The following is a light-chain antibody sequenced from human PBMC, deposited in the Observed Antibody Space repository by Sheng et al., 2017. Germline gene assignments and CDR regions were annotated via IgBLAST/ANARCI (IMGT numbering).Light chain of an antibody. Sequence: QSALTQPASVSGSPGQSITISCTGSSSDVGGYNFVSWYQRHPGKAPKLMIYYVTNRPSGVSSRFSGSKSGNTASLTISGLQAEDEADYYCNSYTTGSTLVFGGGTKVTVL. CDR1: SSDVGGYNF. V-gene: IGLV2-14*03. CDR3: NSYTTGSTLV. CDR2: YVT. J-gene: IGLJ2*01.